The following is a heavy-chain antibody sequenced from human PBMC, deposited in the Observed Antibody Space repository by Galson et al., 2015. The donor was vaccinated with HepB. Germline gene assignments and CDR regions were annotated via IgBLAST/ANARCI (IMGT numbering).Heavy chain of an antibody. CDR3: TRHYRPYIPGTFDI. D-gene: IGHD2-21*01. J-gene: IGHJ3*02. V-gene: IGHV3-49*03. CDR2: IRSEAYGGTT. CDR1: GFTFGDYT. Sequence: SLRLSCAASGFTFGDYTMSWFRQVPGKGLEWVGFIRSEAYGGTTEYAASVKGRFTSSRDDSKSIAYMQMNSLKTEDTAVFYCTRHYRPYIPGTFDIWGQGTMVTVSS.